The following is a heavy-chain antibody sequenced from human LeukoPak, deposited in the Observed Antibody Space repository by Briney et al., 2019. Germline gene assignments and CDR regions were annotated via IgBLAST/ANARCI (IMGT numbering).Heavy chain of an antibody. CDR2: INHSGST. Sequence: SETLSLTCAVYGGSFSGYYWSWIRQPPGKGLEWSGEINHSGSTNYNPSLKRRVHISVDTSKNQVSLKLSSVTAADTAVYYCAMRGYSYGPIDYWGQGTLVTVSS. CDR3: AMRGYSYGPIDY. CDR1: GGSFSGYY. J-gene: IGHJ4*02. D-gene: IGHD5-18*01. V-gene: IGHV4-34*01.